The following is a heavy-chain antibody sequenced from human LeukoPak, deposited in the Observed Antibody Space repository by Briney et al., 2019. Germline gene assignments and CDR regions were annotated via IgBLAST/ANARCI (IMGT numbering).Heavy chain of an antibody. Sequence: PSETLSLTCTVSGGSISSYSWSWIRQPPGKGLEWIGYIYYSGSTYYNPSLKSRVTISVDTSKNQFSLKLSSVTAADTAVYYCARAYYYDSSGSVFDYWGQGTLVTVSS. CDR1: GGSISSYS. V-gene: IGHV4-59*06. CDR3: ARAYYYDSSGSVFDY. J-gene: IGHJ4*02. CDR2: IYYSGST. D-gene: IGHD3-22*01.